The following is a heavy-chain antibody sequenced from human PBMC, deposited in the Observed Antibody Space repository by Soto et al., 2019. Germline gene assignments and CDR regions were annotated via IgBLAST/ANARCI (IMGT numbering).Heavy chain of an antibody. J-gene: IGHJ5*02. D-gene: IGHD1-26*01. CDR1: GYTFTEYF. V-gene: IGHV1-2*02. Sequence: QVQLVQSGAEVKMPGASVRVSCEASGYTFTEYFLHWVRQAPGQGLEWMGWISPESGVTNIAPNFEGRVTRTAATAITTAYMQLSGLRYDDTAVYYCARATLIIRHITNVGEASPGVVEHWGQGTLVSVSS. CDR3: ARATLIIRHITNVGEASPGVVEH. CDR2: ISPESGVT.